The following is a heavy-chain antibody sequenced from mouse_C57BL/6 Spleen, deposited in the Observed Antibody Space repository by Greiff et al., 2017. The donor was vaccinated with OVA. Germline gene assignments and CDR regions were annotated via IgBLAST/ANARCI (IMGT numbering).Heavy chain of an antibody. CDR1: GYTFTSYW. J-gene: IGHJ4*01. CDR3: ARKGPFYYGNIYYAMDY. CDR2: IDPSDSYT. V-gene: IGHV1-69*01. D-gene: IGHD2-1*01. Sequence: QVQLQQPGAELVMPGASVKLSCKASGYTFTSYWMHWVKQRPGQGLEWIGEIDPSDSYTNYNQKFKGKSTLTVDKSSSTAYMQLSSLTSEDSAVYYCARKGPFYYGNIYYAMDYWGQGTSVTVSS.